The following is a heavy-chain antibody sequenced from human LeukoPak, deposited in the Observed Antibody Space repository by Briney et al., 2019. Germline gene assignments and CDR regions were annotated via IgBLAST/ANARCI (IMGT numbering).Heavy chain of an antibody. J-gene: IGHJ4*02. CDR1: GITFSSHW. CDR2: IKQDGSEK. Sequence: GGSLRLSCAASGITFSSHWMSWVRQAAGKGLEWVANIKQDGSEKYYVDSVKGRFTISRDNAKNSLYLQMNSLRAEDTAVYYCASRGGSRSAAGADFDYWGQGTLVTVSS. CDR3: ASRGGSRSAAGADFDY. D-gene: IGHD6-13*01. V-gene: IGHV3-7*03.